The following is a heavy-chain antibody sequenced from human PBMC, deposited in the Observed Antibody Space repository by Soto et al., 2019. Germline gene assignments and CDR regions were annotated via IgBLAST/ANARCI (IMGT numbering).Heavy chain of an antibody. CDR3: ARLRSGWYFEY. D-gene: IGHD6-19*01. Sequence: EVQLLESGGGLVQPGGSLRLSCAASGFTFSSYAMNWVRQAPGKGLEWVSVISGSGGSTYYADSVKGRFTISRDNSKKTLYLKINRLRAEDTAVYYCARLRSGWYFEYWGQGTLVTVSS. J-gene: IGHJ4*02. V-gene: IGHV3-23*01. CDR2: ISGSGGST. CDR1: GFTFSSYA.